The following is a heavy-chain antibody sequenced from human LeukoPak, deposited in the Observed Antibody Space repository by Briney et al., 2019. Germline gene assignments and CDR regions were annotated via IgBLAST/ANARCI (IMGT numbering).Heavy chain of an antibody. J-gene: IGHJ4*02. CDR1: GFTFSTYG. D-gene: IGHD1-26*01. CDR2: IWHDGSKT. CDR3: VRGSPNSGSQYGY. V-gene: IGHV3-33*01. Sequence: GGSLGLSCAASGFTFSTYGMHWVRQAPGKGLDWVAVIWHDGSKTYYADSVKGRFTISRDNSKNTLYLQMNSLRAEDTAVFYCVRGSPNSGSQYGYWGQGTLVIVSS.